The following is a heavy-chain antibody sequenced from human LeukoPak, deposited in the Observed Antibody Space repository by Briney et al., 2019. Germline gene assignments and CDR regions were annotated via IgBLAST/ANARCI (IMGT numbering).Heavy chain of an antibody. Sequence: GGSLRLSCVASGFTFSSYWMTWVRQAPGKGLEWVANMRQDGNEKYYVDSVRGRFTISRDNSKSTLSLQMNSLRAEDTAIYYCATYRQVLLPFESWGQGTLVTVSS. CDR1: GFTFSSYW. V-gene: IGHV3-7*03. D-gene: IGHD2-8*02. J-gene: IGHJ4*02. CDR2: MRQDGNEK. CDR3: ATYRQVLLPFES.